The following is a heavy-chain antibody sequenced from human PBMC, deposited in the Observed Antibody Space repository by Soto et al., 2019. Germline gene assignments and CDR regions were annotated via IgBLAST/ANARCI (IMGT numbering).Heavy chain of an antibody. J-gene: IGHJ5*02. Sequence: SETLSLTCTVSGGSISSYYWSWIRQPAGKGLEWIGRIYISGSTNYNPSLKSRITMSVDTSKNQFSLKLSSVTAADTAIYYCARDESNSWYGNWFDPWGQGTLVTVSS. D-gene: IGHD6-13*01. CDR1: GGSISSYY. CDR2: IYISGST. V-gene: IGHV4-4*07. CDR3: ARDESNSWYGNWFDP.